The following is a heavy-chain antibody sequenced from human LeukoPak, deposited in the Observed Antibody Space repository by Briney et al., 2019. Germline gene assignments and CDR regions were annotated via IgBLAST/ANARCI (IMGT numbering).Heavy chain of an antibody. J-gene: IGHJ3*02. CDR1: VGSISSGGYC. CDR3: AGGGRPRTQPGAIRDPFVI. V-gene: IGHV4-30-2*01. CDR2: IYHSGCT. Sequence: SETLSFTCAVSVGSISSGGYCWSWVRQPPGKGLERIGYIYHSGCTYYNPSLKSRVTISVDRSKHQLSLKLSSVTAAHTDVYYCAGGGRPRTQPGAIRDPFVIWGQGTMVTVSS. D-gene: IGHD2-2*01.